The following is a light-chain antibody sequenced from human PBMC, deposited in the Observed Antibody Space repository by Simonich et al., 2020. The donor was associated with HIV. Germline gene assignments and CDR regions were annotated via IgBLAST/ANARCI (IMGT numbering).Light chain of an antibody. V-gene: IGLV2-14*01. J-gene: IGLJ3*02. Sequence: QSALTQPASVSGSPGQSITISCTGTSSDVGGYNSVSWYQQHPGKAPKLMIYDVNKRPSGVSNRFSGSKSGNTASLTISGLQADHEADYYCSSYTSSSTWVFGGGTKLTVL. CDR3: SSYTSSSTWV. CDR1: SSDVGGYNS. CDR2: DVN.